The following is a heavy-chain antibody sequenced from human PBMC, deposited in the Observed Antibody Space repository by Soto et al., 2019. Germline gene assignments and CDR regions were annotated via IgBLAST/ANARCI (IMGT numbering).Heavy chain of an antibody. CDR1: GFTVSSNY. D-gene: IGHD6-6*01. J-gene: IGHJ4*02. CDR2: IYSGGST. Sequence: EVQLVESGGVLVQPGGSLRLSCAASGFTVSSNYMSWVRQAPVKGLEWVSVIYSGGSTYYADSVKSRFTISRDNSKNTLYLQMNRLRAEDTAVYYCARASTARRLYGYWGQGTLVTVSS. CDR3: ARASTARRLYGY. V-gene: IGHV3-66*01.